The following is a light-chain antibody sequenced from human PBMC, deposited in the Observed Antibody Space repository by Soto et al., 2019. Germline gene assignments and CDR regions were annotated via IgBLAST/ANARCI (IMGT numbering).Light chain of an antibody. CDR2: GNI. V-gene: IGLV1-40*01. Sequence: QSVLTQPPSVSGAPGQRVTISCTGSSSNLGADYDVQWYQLIPGTAPKLLIYGNINRPSGVPDRFSGSKSATSASLAIIGLQAEDEADYFCQSYDTSLTAYVFGPGTKLTVL. J-gene: IGLJ1*01. CDR3: QSYDTSLTAYV. CDR1: SSNLGADYD.